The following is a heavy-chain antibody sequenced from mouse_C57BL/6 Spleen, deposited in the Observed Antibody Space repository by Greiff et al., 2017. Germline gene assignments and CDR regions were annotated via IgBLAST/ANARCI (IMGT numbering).Heavy chain of an antibody. CDR3: ARKVYSNYDYAMDY. J-gene: IGHJ4*01. CDR1: GFTFSDYG. Sequence: DVKLVESGGGLVKPGGSLKLSCAASGFTFSDYGMHWVRQAPEKGLEWVAYISSGSSTIYYADTVKGRFTISRDNAKNTLFLQMTSLRSEDTAMYYCARKVYSNYDYAMDYWGQGTSVTVSS. D-gene: IGHD2-5*01. V-gene: IGHV5-17*01. CDR2: ISSGSSTI.